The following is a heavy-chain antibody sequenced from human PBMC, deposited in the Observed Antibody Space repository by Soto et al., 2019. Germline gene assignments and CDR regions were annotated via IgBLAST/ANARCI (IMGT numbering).Heavy chain of an antibody. V-gene: IGHV3-23*01. Sequence: GSLRLSCAASGFTFSSYAMSWVRQAPGKGLEWVSAISGSGGSTYYADSVKGRFTISRDNSKNTLYLQMNSLRAEDTAVYYCAKSKTVGATAPYYYYYYGMDVWGQGTTVTVSS. D-gene: IGHD1-26*01. CDR1: GFTFSSYA. CDR2: ISGSGGST. CDR3: AKSKTVGATAPYYYYYYGMDV. J-gene: IGHJ6*02.